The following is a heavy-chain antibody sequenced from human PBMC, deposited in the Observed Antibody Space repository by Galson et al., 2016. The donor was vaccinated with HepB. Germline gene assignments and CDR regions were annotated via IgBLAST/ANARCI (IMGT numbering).Heavy chain of an antibody. D-gene: IGHD6-19*01. V-gene: IGHV1-69*13. CDR2: IIPIFGTA. Sequence: SVKVSCKASGGTFSSYAINWVRQAPGQGLEWMGGIIPIFGTANHAPKFQGRVTITADDSTRTAYMEVSSLRSDDTAVYYCATSEYGSGWFFYWGQGTLVTVSS. CDR3: ATSEYGSGWFFY. J-gene: IGHJ4*02. CDR1: GGTFSSYA.